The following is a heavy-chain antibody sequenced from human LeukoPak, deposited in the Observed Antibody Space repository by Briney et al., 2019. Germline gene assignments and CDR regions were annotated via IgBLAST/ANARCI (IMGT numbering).Heavy chain of an antibody. Sequence: GGSLRLSCAASGFTFSDYYMDWVRQAPGKGLEWVGRTKNKANDYTTDYAASVKGRFTISRDDSQNSVYLQMNSLKTEDTAVYYCARFRWVQPLDYWGRGTLVTVSS. D-gene: IGHD4-23*01. V-gene: IGHV3-72*01. CDR3: ARFRWVQPLDY. CDR1: GFTFSDYY. CDR2: TKNKANDYTT. J-gene: IGHJ4*02.